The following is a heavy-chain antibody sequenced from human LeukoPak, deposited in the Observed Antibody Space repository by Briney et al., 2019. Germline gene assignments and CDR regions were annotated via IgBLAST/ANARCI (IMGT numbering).Heavy chain of an antibody. J-gene: IGHJ3*02. CDR2: VSSSGSTI. D-gene: IGHD7-27*01. CDR3: ARGGTQLTGDSSGAFDI. V-gene: IGHV3-48*03. Sequence: GGSLRLSCAASGFTFSSYGMNWVRQAPGKGLEWVSYVSSSGSTIYYADSVKGRFTISRDNAKSSLYLQMNSLRAEDTAVYYCARGGTQLTGDSSGAFDIWGQGTMVTVSS. CDR1: GFTFSSYG.